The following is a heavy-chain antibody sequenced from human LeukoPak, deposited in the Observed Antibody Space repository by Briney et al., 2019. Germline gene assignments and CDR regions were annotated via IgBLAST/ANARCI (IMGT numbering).Heavy chain of an antibody. J-gene: IGHJ4*02. CDR3: AKVLGGYVVY. Sequence: PGGSLRLSCAASGFTFSSYGMSWVRQAPGKGLEWVSAISGSGGSTYYADSVKGRFTISRDNSKDTLYLQMNSLRAEDTAVYYCAKVLGGYVVYWGQGTLVTVSS. V-gene: IGHV3-23*01. CDR1: GFTFSSYG. CDR2: ISGSGGST. D-gene: IGHD5-12*01.